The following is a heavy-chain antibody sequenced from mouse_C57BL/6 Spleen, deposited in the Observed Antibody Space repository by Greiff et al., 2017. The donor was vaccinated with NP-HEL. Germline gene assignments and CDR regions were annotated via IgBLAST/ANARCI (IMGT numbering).Heavy chain of an antibody. CDR3: ARSRNSSGYDAMDY. J-gene: IGHJ4*01. V-gene: IGHV1-18*01. CDR1: GYTFTDYN. D-gene: IGHD3-2*02. Sequence: EVQLQQSGPELVKPGASVKIPCKASGYTFTDYNMDWVKQSHGKSLEWIGDINPNNGGTIYNQKFKGKATLTVDKSSSTAYMELRSLTSEDTAVYYCARSRNSSGYDAMDYWGQGTSVTVSS. CDR2: INPNNGGT.